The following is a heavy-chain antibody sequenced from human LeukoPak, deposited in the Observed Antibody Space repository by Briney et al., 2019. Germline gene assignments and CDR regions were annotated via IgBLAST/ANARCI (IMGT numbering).Heavy chain of an antibody. V-gene: IGHV1-46*01. J-gene: IGHJ5*02. Sequence: ASVKVSCKASGYTFTGYHMHWVRQAPGQGLEWMGIINPSGGSTSYAQKFQGRVTMTRDTSTSTVYMELSSLRSEDTAVYYCAREGRYCSGGSCYDSWFDPWGQGTLVTVSS. D-gene: IGHD2-15*01. CDR1: GYTFTGYH. CDR3: AREGRYCSGGSCYDSWFDP. CDR2: INPSGGST.